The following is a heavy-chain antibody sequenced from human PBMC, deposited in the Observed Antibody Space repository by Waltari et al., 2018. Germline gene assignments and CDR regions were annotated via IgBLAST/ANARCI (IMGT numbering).Heavy chain of an antibody. CDR1: GFMFSIYP. CDR3: AKADFGDPYWFFDL. Sequence: EGQLLESGGGLVQTGGSLRLSCEASGFMFSIYPMAWVRQAPGTGRELVSTITAAGRSRNYADSVKGRFTISRDNSKNILDLQMNTLRAEDTAVYFCAKADFGDPYWFFDLWGRGTLLTVSS. D-gene: IGHD3-10*01. CDR2: ITAAGRSR. J-gene: IGHJ2*01. V-gene: IGHV3-23*01.